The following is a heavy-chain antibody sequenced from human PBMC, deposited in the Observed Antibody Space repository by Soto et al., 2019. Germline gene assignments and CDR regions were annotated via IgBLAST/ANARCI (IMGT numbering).Heavy chain of an antibody. CDR1: GGTFSSYA. V-gene: IGHV1-69*13. CDR2: IIPIFGTA. CDR3: AREADYGDYYYYGMDV. D-gene: IGHD4-17*01. J-gene: IGHJ6*02. Sequence: SGKVSYKASGGTFSSYAISRVRQAPGQGLEWMGGIIPIFGTANYAQKFQGRVTITADESTSTAYMELSSLRSEDTAVYYCAREADYGDYYYYGMDVWGQGTTVTVSS.